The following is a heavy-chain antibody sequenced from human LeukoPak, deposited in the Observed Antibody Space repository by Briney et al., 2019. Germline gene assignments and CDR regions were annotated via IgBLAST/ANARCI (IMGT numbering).Heavy chain of an antibody. CDR1: GFTFSSYE. V-gene: IGHV3-48*03. Sequence: PGGSLRLSCAASGFTFSSYEMNWVRQAPGKGLEWVSYISSSGSTIYYADSVKGRFTISRDNAKNSLYLQMNSLRAEDTAVYYCARSGYDRLGELSYTPDFDYWGQGHLVTVSS. D-gene: IGHD3-16*02. CDR3: ARSGYDRLGELSYTPDFDY. J-gene: IGHJ4*02. CDR2: ISSSGSTI.